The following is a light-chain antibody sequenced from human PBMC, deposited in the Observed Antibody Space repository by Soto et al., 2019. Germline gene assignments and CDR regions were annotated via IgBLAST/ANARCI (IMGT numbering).Light chain of an antibody. Sequence: QSVLTQPASVSGSPGQPITISCTGTNTDVGGYDRVSWYQHHPGKAPKMLIFEVFNRPSGISDRFSGSKSGDTASLTISGLQAEDEADYYCISYIPSTTTHWVFGGGTKVTVL. J-gene: IGLJ3*02. CDR1: NTDVGGYDR. CDR3: ISYIPSTTTHWV. V-gene: IGLV2-14*01. CDR2: EVF.